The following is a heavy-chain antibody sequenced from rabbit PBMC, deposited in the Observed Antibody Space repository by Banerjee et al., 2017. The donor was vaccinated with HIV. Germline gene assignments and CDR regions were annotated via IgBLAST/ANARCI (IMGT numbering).Heavy chain of an antibody. Sequence: QEQLVESGGGLVQPEGSLTLTCTASGFTISSSYYMCWVRQAPGKGLEWIACIYTSSGNTVYARWAKGRFTISKTSSTTVTLQMTSLTAADTATYFCARRPAMTLVVNLWGQGTLVTVS. CDR1: GFTISSSYY. D-gene: IGHD2-1*01. CDR2: IYTSSGNT. J-gene: IGHJ3*01. CDR3: ARRPAMTLVVNL. V-gene: IGHV1S45*01.